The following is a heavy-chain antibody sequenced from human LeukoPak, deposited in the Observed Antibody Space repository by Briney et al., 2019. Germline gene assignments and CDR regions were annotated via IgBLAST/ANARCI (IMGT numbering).Heavy chain of an antibody. J-gene: IGHJ5*02. CDR3: ARANIVGATSPCKFDP. CDR1: GGSISSGGYY. D-gene: IGHD1-26*01. CDR2: IYYSGST. Sequence: PSETLSLTCTVSGGSISSGGYYWSWIRQHPGKGLEWIGYIYYSGSTYYNPSLKSRVTISVDTSKNQFSLKLSSVTAADTAVYYCARANIVGATSPCKFDPWGQGTLVTVSS. V-gene: IGHV4-31*03.